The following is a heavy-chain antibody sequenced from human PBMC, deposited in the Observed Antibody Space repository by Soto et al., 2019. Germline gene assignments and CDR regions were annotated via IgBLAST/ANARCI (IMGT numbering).Heavy chain of an antibody. CDR3: ARGLHGMDV. CDR1: GGSFSGYY. V-gene: IGHV4-34*01. Sequence: TLSLTCDVYGGSFSGYYWSWIRQPPGKGLEWIGEINHSGNTNHNPSLKSRVTISVDTSKNQFSLRLSSVTAADTAVYYCARGLHGMDVWGQGTTVTVSS. J-gene: IGHJ6*02. CDR2: INHSGNT.